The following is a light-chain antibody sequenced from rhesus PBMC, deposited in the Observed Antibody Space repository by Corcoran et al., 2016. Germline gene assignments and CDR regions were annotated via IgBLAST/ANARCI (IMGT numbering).Light chain of an antibody. V-gene: IGKV3-10*01. CDR2: GAS. Sequence: QVILTQSPATLSLSPGERATLSCWASQRVSSYLAWYQQKPGKAPRLLIDGASSRATGIPDRFSGSGSGTDFTLTISSLEPEDVGVYHCYQHSSGYSFGQGTKVEIK. CDR1: QRVSSY. CDR3: YQHSSGYS. J-gene: IGKJ2*01.